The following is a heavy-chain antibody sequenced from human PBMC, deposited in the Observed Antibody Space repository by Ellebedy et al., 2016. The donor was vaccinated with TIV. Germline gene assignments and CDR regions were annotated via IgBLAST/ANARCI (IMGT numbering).Heavy chain of an antibody. CDR2: LSFDGVDK. CDR3: ARYYGTYFDY. D-gene: IGHD3-3*01. CDR1: GFTFRNYA. Sequence: GESLKISCAASGFTFRNYAFHWVRQAPGKGLEWVATLSFDGVDKFYVDSLRGRFTISRDNSNTMLYLQMSSLRAEDTAVYFCARYYGTYFDYWGQGTLVTVSS. V-gene: IGHV3-30*15. J-gene: IGHJ4*02.